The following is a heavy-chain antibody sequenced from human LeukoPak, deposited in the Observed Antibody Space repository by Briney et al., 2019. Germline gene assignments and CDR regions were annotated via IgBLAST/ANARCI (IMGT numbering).Heavy chain of an antibody. CDR2: IRSKAYGGTT. CDR3: TRDRSSGYYWDAFDI. Sequence: PGGSLRLSCTASGFTFGDYAMSWFRQAPGKGLEWVGFIRSKAYGGTTEYAASVKGRFTISRDDSKSIACLQMNSLKTEDTAVYYCTRDRSSGYYWDAFDIWGQGTMVTVSS. CDR1: GFTFGDYA. V-gene: IGHV3-49*03. J-gene: IGHJ3*02. D-gene: IGHD3-22*01.